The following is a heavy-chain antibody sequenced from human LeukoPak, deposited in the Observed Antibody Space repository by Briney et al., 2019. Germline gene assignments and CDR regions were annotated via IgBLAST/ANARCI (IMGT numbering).Heavy chain of an antibody. CDR3: ARLGLTGTTEDTPDAFDI. V-gene: IGHV5-51*01. D-gene: IGHD1-7*01. Sequence: PGESPKISCKGSGYSFTSYWIGWVRQMPGKGLEWMGIIYPGDSDTRYSPSFQGQVTISADKSISTAYLQWSSLKASDTAMYYCARLGLTGTTEDTPDAFDIGGQGTMVTVSS. J-gene: IGHJ3*02. CDR2: IYPGDSDT. CDR1: GYSFTSYW.